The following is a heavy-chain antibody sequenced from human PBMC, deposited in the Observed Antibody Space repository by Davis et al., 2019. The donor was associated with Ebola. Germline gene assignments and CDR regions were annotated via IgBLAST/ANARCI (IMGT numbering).Heavy chain of an antibody. D-gene: IGHD1/OR15-1a*01. J-gene: IGHJ3*02. Sequence: PSETLSLTCAVYGGSFSDYYWSWIRQPPGKGLEWIGYIYYSGSTYYNPSLKSRVTISVDTSRNQFSLKLSSVTAADTAVYYCAGGGLNNDAFDIWGQGTMVTVSS. CDR3: AGGGLNNDAFDI. CDR1: GGSFSDYY. V-gene: IGHV4-30-4*08. CDR2: IYYSGST.